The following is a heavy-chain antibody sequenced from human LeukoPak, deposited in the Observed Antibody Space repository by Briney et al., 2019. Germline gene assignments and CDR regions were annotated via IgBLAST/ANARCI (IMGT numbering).Heavy chain of an antibody. J-gene: IGHJ4*02. CDR2: IYYSGST. V-gene: IGHV4-30-4*08. CDR3: ASITMVRGANY. CDR1: GGSISSGDYY. D-gene: IGHD3-10*01. Sequence: SRTLSLTCTVSGGSISSGDYYWSWIRQPPGKGLEWIGYIYYSGSTYYNPSLKSRVTISVDTSKNQFSLKLSSVTAADTAVYYCASITMVRGANYCGQGTLVTVSS.